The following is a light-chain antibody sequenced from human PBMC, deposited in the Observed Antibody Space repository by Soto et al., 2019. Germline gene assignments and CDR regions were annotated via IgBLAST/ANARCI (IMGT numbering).Light chain of an antibody. CDR3: QQSYSTPT. Sequence: DIHMTQSPSSLSASVGDRVTITCRASQSISSYLNWYQQKPGKAPKLLIYAASSLQSGVPSRFSGSGSGTDFTLTISSLQPEDFATYYCQQSYSTPTFGGGTKVDI. CDR1: QSISSY. J-gene: IGKJ4*01. CDR2: AAS. V-gene: IGKV1-39*01.